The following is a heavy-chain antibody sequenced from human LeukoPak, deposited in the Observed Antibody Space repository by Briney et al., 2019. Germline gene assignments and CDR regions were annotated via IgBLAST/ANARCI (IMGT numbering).Heavy chain of an antibody. V-gene: IGHV4-34*01. CDR1: GGSLSGYY. Sequence: SETLSLTCAVYGGSLSGYYWRWIRQPPGKGLGWIGEINNVASTNYNPSLKSRVTTSVDPSTNHFSLKLSSVTPPDTAVYYCARMRHNRWELPSPIRPFYYWGQGTLVTVAS. CDR3: ARMRHNRWELPSPIRPFYY. D-gene: IGHD1-26*01. J-gene: IGHJ4*02. CDR2: INNVAST.